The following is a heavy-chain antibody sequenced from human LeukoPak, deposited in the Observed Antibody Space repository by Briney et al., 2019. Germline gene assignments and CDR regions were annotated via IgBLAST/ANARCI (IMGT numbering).Heavy chain of an antibody. D-gene: IGHD3-9*01. J-gene: IGHJ4*02. CDR2: ISGSGGST. V-gene: IGHV3-23*01. CDR3: AKDPYDILTGYYILDYYFDY. CDR1: GFTFSSYA. Sequence: GGSLRLSCAASGFTFSSYAMSWVRQAPGKGLEWVSAISGSGGSTYYADSVKGRFTISRDNSKNTLYLQMNSLRAEDTAVYYCAKDPYDILTGYYILDYYFDYWGQGTLVTVSS.